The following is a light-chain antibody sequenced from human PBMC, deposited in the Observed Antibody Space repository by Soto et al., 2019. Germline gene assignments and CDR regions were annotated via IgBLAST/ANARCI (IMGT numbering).Light chain of an antibody. CDR1: SSDIGSFNL. V-gene: IGLV2-23*01. CDR3: SSYAGSHTYEV. Sequence: QSALTQPASLSGSPGQSITISCTGTSSDIGSFNLVSWYQQFPGEVPKLILYESYKRPSGVPDRFSGSKSGNTASLTISGLQTEDEADYHCSSYAGSHTYEVFGGGTKLTVL. CDR2: ESY. J-gene: IGLJ3*02.